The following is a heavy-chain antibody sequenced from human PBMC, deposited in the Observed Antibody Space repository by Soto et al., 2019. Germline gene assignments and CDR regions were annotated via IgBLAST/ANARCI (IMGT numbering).Heavy chain of an antibody. D-gene: IGHD3-10*01. J-gene: IGHJ6*02. CDR1: GDSIRNYY. Sequence: SETLSLTCTVSGDSIRNYYLSWIRQPAGKGLECIGRIYTSGSTNYNPSLKSRVTMSVDTSKKQFSLKLSSATAADTAVYYCAASEYSYYYYAMDVWGQGATVTVSS. V-gene: IGHV4-4*07. CDR2: IYTSGST. CDR3: AASEYSYYYYAMDV.